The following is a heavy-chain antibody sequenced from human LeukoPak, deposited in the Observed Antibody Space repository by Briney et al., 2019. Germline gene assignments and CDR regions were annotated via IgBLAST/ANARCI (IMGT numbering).Heavy chain of an antibody. D-gene: IGHD2-2*01. CDR2: MNEYGSEI. CDR1: GFSFSGFS. V-gene: IGHV3-7*01. J-gene: IGHJ4*02. Sequence: GESLKISCVASGFSFSGFSMSWVRQAPGKGLEWVAKMNEYGSEIFYVDSVKGRFTISRDNAKKSLYLQMNSLRAEDTAVYYCARPRGCSSSRCNNFDYWGQGTLVTVSS. CDR3: ARPRGCSSSRCNNFDY.